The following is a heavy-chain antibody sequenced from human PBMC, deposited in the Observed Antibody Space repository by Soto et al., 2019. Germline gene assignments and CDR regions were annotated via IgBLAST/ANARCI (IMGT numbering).Heavy chain of an antibody. D-gene: IGHD5-18*01. CDR3: AKDSGYNYGYFRWFDP. J-gene: IGHJ5*02. CDR2: IFYSGST. Sequence: SETLSLTCTVSGGSISNYYWSWIRQPPGRGLEWIGHIFYSGSTSYNPALKSRVTISVDTSKSQFSLKLSSVTAADTAVYYCAKDSGYNYGYFRWFDPWGQGTLVTSPQ. V-gene: IGHV4-59*01. CDR1: GGSISNYY.